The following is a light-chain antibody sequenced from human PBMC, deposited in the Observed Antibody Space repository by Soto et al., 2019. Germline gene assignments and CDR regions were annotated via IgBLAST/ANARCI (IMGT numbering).Light chain of an antibody. J-gene: IGKJ2*01. CDR1: QSVNNDY. CDR3: QQYGPSPMYT. V-gene: IGKV3-20*01. Sequence: DIVLTQSPGTLSLSPGERATLSCRASQSVNNDYLAWYQKKPGQAPTLLFYGTSIRATGIPDRFSGSGSGTDITLSISRLEPEDFAVYYCQQYGPSPMYTFGQGTRLEIK. CDR2: GTS.